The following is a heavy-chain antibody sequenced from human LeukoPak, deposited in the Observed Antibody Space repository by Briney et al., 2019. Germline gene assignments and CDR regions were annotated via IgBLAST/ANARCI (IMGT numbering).Heavy chain of an antibody. CDR2: ISYDGSNK. CDR1: GFTFSSYA. CDR3: AREIAVAMNFDY. J-gene: IGHJ4*02. Sequence: QPGTSLRLSCAASGFTFSSYAMHWVRQAPGKGLEWVAVISYDGSNKYYADSVKGRFTISRDNSKNTLYLQMNSLRAEDTAVYYCAREIAVAMNFDYWGQGTLVTVSS. D-gene: IGHD6-19*01. V-gene: IGHV3-30-3*01.